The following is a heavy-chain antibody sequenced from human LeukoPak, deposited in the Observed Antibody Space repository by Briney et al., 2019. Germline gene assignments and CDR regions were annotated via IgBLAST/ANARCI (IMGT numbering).Heavy chain of an antibody. Sequence: RASVKVSCKASGYTFTSYYMHWVRQAPGQGLEWMGVISPSGGSTGYAQKFQGRVTMTRDTSTSTVYMELSSLRSEDTAVYYCARGGGGVASPTDYWGQGTLVTVSS. CDR2: ISPSGGST. CDR3: ARGGGGVASPTDY. V-gene: IGHV1-46*01. D-gene: IGHD2-15*01. J-gene: IGHJ4*02. CDR1: GYTFTSYY.